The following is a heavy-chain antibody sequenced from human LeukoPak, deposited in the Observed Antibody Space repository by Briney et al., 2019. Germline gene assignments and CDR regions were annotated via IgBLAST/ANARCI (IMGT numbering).Heavy chain of an antibody. CDR1: GFTFSSYS. CDR2: ISSSSSYI. D-gene: IGHD1-26*01. CDR3: ARGYSGSYRGGY. Sequence: GGSLRLSCAASGFTFSSYSMNWVRQAPGKGLEWVSSISSSSSYIYYADSVKGRFTISRDNAKNSLYLQMNSLRAEDTAVHYCARGYSGSYRGGYWGQGTLVTVSS. J-gene: IGHJ4*02. V-gene: IGHV3-21*01.